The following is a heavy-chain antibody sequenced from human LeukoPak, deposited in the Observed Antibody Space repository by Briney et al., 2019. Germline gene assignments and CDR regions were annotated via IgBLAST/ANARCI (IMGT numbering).Heavy chain of an antibody. V-gene: IGHV4-39*07. D-gene: IGHD2-21*01. CDR1: GDSIGRSTYY. Sequence: SETLSLTCNVSGDSIGRSTYYWGWVRQTPEKGLEWIGSIFYNGRTYYTPSLQSRVIMSLDTSKNQFSLRLTSITAADTAVYYCARQVAVVEPTDPNWFDSWGQGTLVTVSS. CDR3: ARQVAVVEPTDPNWFDS. CDR2: IFYNGRT. J-gene: IGHJ5*01.